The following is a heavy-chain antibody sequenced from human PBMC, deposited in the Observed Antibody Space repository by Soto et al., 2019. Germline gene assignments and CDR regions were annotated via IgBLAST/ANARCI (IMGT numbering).Heavy chain of an antibody. CDR1: GFTFSSYW. D-gene: IGHD6-13*01. CDR2: IKQDGSEK. V-gene: IGHV3-7*05. CDR3: ARDRYSSSWYRPDAFDI. J-gene: IGHJ3*02. Sequence: GGSLRLSCAASGFTFSSYWMSWVRQAPGKGLEWVANIKQDGSEKYYVDSVKGRFTISRDNAKNSLYLQMNSLRAEDTAVYYCARDRYSSSWYRPDAFDIWGQGTMVTVSS.